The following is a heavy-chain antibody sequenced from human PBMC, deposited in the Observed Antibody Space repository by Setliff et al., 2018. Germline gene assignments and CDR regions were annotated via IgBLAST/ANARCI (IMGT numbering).Heavy chain of an antibody. J-gene: IGHJ4*02. Sequence: GESLKISCKGSGYTFTSYWIGWVRQMPGKGLEWMGIIYAGDSDTKYSPSFQGQVTISADKSISTAYLQWSSLKASDTAMYYCARRRYYDSSGYYYFDYWGQGTPVTVS. D-gene: IGHD3-22*01. V-gene: IGHV5-51*01. CDR2: IYAGDSDT. CDR3: ARRRYYDSSGYYYFDY. CDR1: GYTFTSYW.